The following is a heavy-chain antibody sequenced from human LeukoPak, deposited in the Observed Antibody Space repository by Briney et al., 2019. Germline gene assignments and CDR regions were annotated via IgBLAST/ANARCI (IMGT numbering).Heavy chain of an antibody. V-gene: IGHV4-39*01. Sequence: SETLSLTCTVSGGSISSSSYYRGWIRQPPGEGLEWIGSIYYSGSTFYNPSLKSRVTISIDTSKNQFSLKLNSVTAADTAVYYCARRGAAVAQIDYWGQGTLVTVSS. CDR1: GGSISSSSYY. CDR3: ARRGAAVAQIDY. J-gene: IGHJ4*02. CDR2: IYYSGST. D-gene: IGHD6-19*01.